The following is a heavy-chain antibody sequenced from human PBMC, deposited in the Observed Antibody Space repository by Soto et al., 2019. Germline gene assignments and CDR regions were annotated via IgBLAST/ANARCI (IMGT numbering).Heavy chain of an antibody. CDR3: AKVGRDIVVVPAAFYY. CDR2: ISGSGGST. CDR1: GFTFSSYA. V-gene: IGHV3-23*01. J-gene: IGHJ4*02. D-gene: IGHD2-2*01. Sequence: GGSLRLSCAASGFTFSSYAMSWVRQAPGKGLEWVSAISGSGGSTYYADSVKGRFTISRDNSKNTLYLQMNSLRAEDTAVYYCAKVGRDIVVVPAAFYYWGQGTLVTVSS.